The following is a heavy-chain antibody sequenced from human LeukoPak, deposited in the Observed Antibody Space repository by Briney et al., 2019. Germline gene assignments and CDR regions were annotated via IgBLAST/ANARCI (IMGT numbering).Heavy chain of an antibody. CDR1: GFTFSNYE. Sequence: PGGSLRLSCAASGFTFSNYEMNWVRQAPGKGLEWVSYISAIDSTTYYADSVKGRFTISRDNAKNSLYLQMNSLRVEDTAVYHCARGLVSSNWPHWFDPWGQGTLDSVSS. CDR3: ARGLVSSNWPHWFDP. V-gene: IGHV3-48*03. CDR2: ISAIDSTT. J-gene: IGHJ5*02. D-gene: IGHD6-13*01.